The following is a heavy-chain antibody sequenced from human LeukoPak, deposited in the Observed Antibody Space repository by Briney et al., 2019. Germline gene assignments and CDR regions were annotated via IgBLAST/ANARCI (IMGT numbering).Heavy chain of an antibody. J-gene: IGHJ3*02. Sequence: NPSQTLSLTCSVSGGSISSGSYYWSWIRQHPGKGLEWIGCIYYSGSTYYNPSLKSRVTISVDTSKNQFSLKLNSVTAADTAVYYCARLYDSFRAFDIWGQGTIITVSS. CDR2: IYYSGST. V-gene: IGHV4-31*03. CDR3: ARLYDSFRAFDI. CDR1: GGSISSGSYY. D-gene: IGHD2-8*01.